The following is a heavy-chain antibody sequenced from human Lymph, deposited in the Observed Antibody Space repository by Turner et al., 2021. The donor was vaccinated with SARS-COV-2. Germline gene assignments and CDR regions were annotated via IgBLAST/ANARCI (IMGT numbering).Heavy chain of an antibody. D-gene: IGHD2-15*01. Sequence: EVQLVESGGGVVQPGGSRRLSGAASEFTFADYAMHWVRQAPGKGLELVSLISGDGGGTYYADSVKGRFTISRDNSKNSLSLQMNSLRAEDTALYYCAKDPGYCSGGSCYSRTYFDFWGQGTLVTVSA. V-gene: IGHV3-43*02. CDR2: ISGDGGGT. CDR3: AKDPGYCSGGSCYSRTYFDF. CDR1: EFTFADYA. J-gene: IGHJ4*02.